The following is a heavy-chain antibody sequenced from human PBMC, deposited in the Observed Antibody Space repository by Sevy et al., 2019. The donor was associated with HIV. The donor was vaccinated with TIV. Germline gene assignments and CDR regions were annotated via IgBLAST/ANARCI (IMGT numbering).Heavy chain of an antibody. CDR3: ARDYPHYDILTGYSRTGFDP. Sequence: SETLSLTCAVYGGSFSGYYWSWIRQPPGKGLEWIGEINHSGSTNYNPSLKSRVTISVDTSKNQFSLKLSSVTAADTAVYYCARDYPHYDILTGYSRTGFDPWGQGTLVTVSS. CDR2: INHSGST. V-gene: IGHV4-34*01. J-gene: IGHJ5*02. D-gene: IGHD3-9*01. CDR1: GGSFSGYY.